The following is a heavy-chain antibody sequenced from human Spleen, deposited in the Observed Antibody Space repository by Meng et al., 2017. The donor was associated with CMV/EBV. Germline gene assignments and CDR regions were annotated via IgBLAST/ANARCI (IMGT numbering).Heavy chain of an antibody. J-gene: IGHJ6*02. V-gene: IGHV4-39*07. Sequence: SETLSLTCTVSGDSISSSDYYWGWIRQPPGKGLEWIGSIYYSGSTYYNPSLKSRVTISVDTSKNQFSLKVSSVTAADTAVYYCARDYPPLYSSTWYPLWGQGTTVTVSS. D-gene: IGHD6-13*01. CDR3: ARDYPPLYSSTWYPL. CDR2: IYYSGST. CDR1: GDSISSSDYY.